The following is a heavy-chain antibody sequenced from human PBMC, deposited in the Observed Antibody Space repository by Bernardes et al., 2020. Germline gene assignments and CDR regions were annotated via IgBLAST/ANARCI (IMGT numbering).Heavy chain of an antibody. CDR2: IDTGGHST. CDR1: GFTFSHYG. V-gene: IGHV3-23*01. Sequence: GGSLRLSCAPSGFTFSHYGMTWVRQAPGKGLECVSTIDTGGHSTYYADSVKGRFTISRDNSKNTLYLQMNSLRAEDTALYYCARESAGDCNRGSRYSRSDYWGQGILVTVS. D-gene: IGHD2-15*01. J-gene: IGHJ4*02. CDR3: ARESAGDCNRGSRYSRSDY.